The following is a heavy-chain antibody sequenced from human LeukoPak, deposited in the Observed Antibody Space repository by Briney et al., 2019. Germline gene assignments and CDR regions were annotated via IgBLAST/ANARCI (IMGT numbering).Heavy chain of an antibody. J-gene: IGHJ4*02. CDR1: GSTFSSYG. V-gene: IGHV3-30*02. CDR3: AKENNWEFDY. Sequence: PGGSLRLSCAASGSTFSSYGMHWVRQAPGKGLEWVAFIRYDGSNKYYADSVKGRFTISRGNSKNTLYLQMNSLRAEETAVYYCAKENNWEFDYWGQGTLVTVSS. D-gene: IGHD1-1*01. CDR2: IRYDGSNK.